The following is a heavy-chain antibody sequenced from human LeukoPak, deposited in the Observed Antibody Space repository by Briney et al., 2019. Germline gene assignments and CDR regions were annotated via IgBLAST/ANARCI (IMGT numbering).Heavy chain of an antibody. J-gene: IGHJ4*02. V-gene: IGHV3-11*05. D-gene: IGHD4-23*01. CDR3: ARGDYGGDYFDY. CDR1: GFTFSDHY. CDR2: ISSGSTYT. Sequence: PGGSLRLSCEVSGFTFSDHYMSWIRQAPGKRLEGVSYISSGSTYTNYADSVEGRFTISRDNAKNSLYLQMNSLRAEDTAVYYCARGDYGGDYFDYWGQGTLVTVTS.